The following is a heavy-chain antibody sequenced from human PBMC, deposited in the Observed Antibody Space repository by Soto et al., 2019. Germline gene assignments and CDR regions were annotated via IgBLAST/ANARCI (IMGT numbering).Heavy chain of an antibody. CDR3: AAYYDYIWGSYRLDAFDI. D-gene: IGHD3-16*02. CDR1: GGTFSSYT. CDR2: IIPILGIA. Sequence: EASVKVSCKASGGTFSSYTISWVRQAPGQGLEWMGRIIPILGIANYAQKFQGRVTITADKSTSTAYMELSSLRSEDTAVYYCAAYYDYIWGSYRLDAFDIWGQGTMVTV. V-gene: IGHV1-69*02. J-gene: IGHJ3*02.